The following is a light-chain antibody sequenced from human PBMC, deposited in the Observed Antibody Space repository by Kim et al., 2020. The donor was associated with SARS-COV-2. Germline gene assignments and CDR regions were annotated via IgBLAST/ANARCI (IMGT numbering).Light chain of an antibody. CDR3: HHYNNWPPET. CDR2: DAS. Sequence: IVMTQSPATLSVSPGERATLSCRTSQSVSGNLAWYQQKPGQAPRLLIYDASTRATGIPARFSGSGSGTDFTLTISSLQSEDFAVYYCHHYNNWPPETFGQGTKLEI. V-gene: IGKV3-15*01. CDR1: QSVSGN. J-gene: IGKJ2*01.